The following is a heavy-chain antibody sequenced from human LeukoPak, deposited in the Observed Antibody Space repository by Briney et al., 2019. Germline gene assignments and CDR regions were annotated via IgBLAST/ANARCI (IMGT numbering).Heavy chain of an antibody. Sequence: GGSLRLSCAASGFTFSSYGMHWVRQAPGKGLEWVAFIRYDGSNKYYADSVKGRFTISRDNSKNTLYLQMNSLRAEDTAVYYCANAAISGGNSYSYYFDYWGQGTLVTVSS. J-gene: IGHJ4*02. CDR3: ANAAISGGNSYSYYFDY. V-gene: IGHV3-30*02. D-gene: IGHD4-23*01. CDR2: IRYDGSNK. CDR1: GFTFSSYG.